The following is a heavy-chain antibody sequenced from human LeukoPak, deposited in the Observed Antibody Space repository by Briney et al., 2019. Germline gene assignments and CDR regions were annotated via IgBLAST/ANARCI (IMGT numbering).Heavy chain of an antibody. V-gene: IGHV3-23*01. D-gene: IGHD2-21*01. CDR3: AKDIQCTY. CDR2: ISGSGGNT. J-gene: IGHJ4*02. Sequence: GGSLRLSCAASGFTFSSSAMTWVRQAPGKGLEWVSLISGSGGNTYYADSVKGRFTISRDNSKNTLYLQMNSLRAEDTAVYHCAKDIQCTYWGEGTLVTVSS. CDR1: GFTFSSSA.